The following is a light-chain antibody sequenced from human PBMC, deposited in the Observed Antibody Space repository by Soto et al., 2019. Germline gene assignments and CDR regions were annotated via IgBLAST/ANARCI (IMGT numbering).Light chain of an antibody. V-gene: IGLV2-23*03. CDR2: EGS. J-gene: IGLJ2*01. Sequence: QSALTQPASVSGSPGQSITISCTGTVSDVGSYNLVSWYQHHPGKAPKLIIYEGSKRPSGVSDRFSGSKSGITASLTVSGLQDEDEADYYCCSFATANTFAFGGGTKLTVL. CDR1: VSDVGSYNL. CDR3: CSFATANTFA.